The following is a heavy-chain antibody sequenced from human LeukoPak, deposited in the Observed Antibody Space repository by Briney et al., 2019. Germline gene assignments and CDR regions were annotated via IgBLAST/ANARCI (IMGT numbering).Heavy chain of an antibody. V-gene: IGHV3-33*01. CDR3: ARGVGQLVPPTDY. D-gene: IGHD6-13*01. CDR1: GFTFSSYG. Sequence: PGRSLRLSCAASGFTFSSYGMHWVRQAPGKGLEWVAVIWYDGSNKYYADSVKDRFTISRDNSKNTLYLQMNSLRAEDTAVYYCARGVGQLVPPTDYWGQGTLVTVSS. CDR2: IWYDGSNK. J-gene: IGHJ4*02.